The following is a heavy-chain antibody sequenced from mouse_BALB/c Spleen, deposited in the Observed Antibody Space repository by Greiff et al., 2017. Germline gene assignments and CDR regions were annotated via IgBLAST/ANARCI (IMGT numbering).Heavy chain of an antibody. V-gene: IGHV3-6*02. CDR1: GYSITSGYY. D-gene: IGHD3-1*01. Sequence: ESGPGLVKPSQSLSLTCSVTGYSITSGYYWNWIRQFPGNKLEWMGYISYDGSNNYNPSLKNRISITRDTSKNQFFLKLNSVTTEDTATYYCAREAQLGFFDYWGQGTTLTVSS. J-gene: IGHJ2*01. CDR2: ISYDGSN. CDR3: AREAQLGFFDY.